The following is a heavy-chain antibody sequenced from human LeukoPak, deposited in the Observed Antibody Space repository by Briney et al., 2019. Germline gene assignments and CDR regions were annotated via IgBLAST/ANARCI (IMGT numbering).Heavy chain of an antibody. V-gene: IGHV3-23*01. CDR3: AQGGSEIYYYYHGMDV. D-gene: IGHD3-10*01. CDR2: IIGSGGST. Sequence: GGSLRLSCAASGFTFSSYAMSWVRQAPGKGLEWVSAIIGSGGSTYYADSVKGRFTISRDNSKNTLYLQMNSLRVEDTAVFYCAQGGSEIYYYYHGMDVWGQGTTVTVSS. J-gene: IGHJ6*02. CDR1: GFTFSSYA.